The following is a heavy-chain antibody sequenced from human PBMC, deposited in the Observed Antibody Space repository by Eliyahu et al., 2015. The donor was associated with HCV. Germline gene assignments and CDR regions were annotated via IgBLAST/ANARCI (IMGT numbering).Heavy chain of an antibody. V-gene: IGHV4-39*07. J-gene: IGHJ4*02. CDR3: ARAIAATGLGHYFDS. Sequence: QLQLQESGPGLVKPSETLSLTCTVSGGSISGSDYYWGWIRQPPGRGLEWIGGIYYSGITYYNPSLKSRVSISVDTPKNQFSLKLSSLTAADTAAYYCARAIAATGLGHYFDSWGQGPLVTVSS. CDR2: IYYSGIT. D-gene: IGHD2-15*01. CDR1: GGSISGSDYY.